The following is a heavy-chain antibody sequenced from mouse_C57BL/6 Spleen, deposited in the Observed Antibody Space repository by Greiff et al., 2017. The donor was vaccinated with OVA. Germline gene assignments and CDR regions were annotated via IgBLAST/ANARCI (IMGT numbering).Heavy chain of an antibody. D-gene: IGHD2-2*01. CDR1: GYAFSSYW. CDR2: IYPGDGDT. V-gene: IGHV1-80*01. Sequence: QVQLQQSGAELVKPGASVKISCKASGYAFSSYWMNWVKQRPGKGLEWIGQIYPGDGDTNYNGKFKGKATLTADKSSSTAYMQLSSLTSEDSAVYFCARDEADGYDERGDYWGQGTTLTVSS. CDR3: ARDEADGYDERGDY. J-gene: IGHJ2*01.